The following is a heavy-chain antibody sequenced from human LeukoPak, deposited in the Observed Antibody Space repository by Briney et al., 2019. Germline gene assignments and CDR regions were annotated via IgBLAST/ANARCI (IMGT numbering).Heavy chain of an antibody. D-gene: IGHD2-15*01. CDR2: IYYSGTT. Sequence: TSDTLSLTCAVSGYSINSNNWWGWIRQPPGEGLEWIGYIYYSGTTYYNPSLKSRVTMSIDTSKNQVSLKLSSVAAADTAVYYCARTFCSGGNCFHFDYWGQGTLVTVSS. J-gene: IGHJ4*02. CDR3: ARTFCSGGNCFHFDY. V-gene: IGHV4-28*01. CDR1: GYSINSNNW.